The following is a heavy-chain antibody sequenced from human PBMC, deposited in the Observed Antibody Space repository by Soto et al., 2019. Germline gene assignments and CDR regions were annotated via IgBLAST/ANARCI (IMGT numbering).Heavy chain of an antibody. Sequence: PGGSLRRSCAASGFTFRSYVINWVRQAPGKGLEWVSSIGSGGDTFYADSVKGRFTISRDNSKNMLYLQMNSLRAEDTAVYYCAKGAETAAGKMDYWGQGALVTVSS. J-gene: IGHJ4*02. CDR1: GFTFRSYV. D-gene: IGHD6-13*01. CDR2: IGSGGDT. CDR3: AKGAETAAGKMDY. V-gene: IGHV3-23*01.